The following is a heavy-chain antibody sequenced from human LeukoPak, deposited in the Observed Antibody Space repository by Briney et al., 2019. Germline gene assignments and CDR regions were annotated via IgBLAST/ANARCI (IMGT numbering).Heavy chain of an antibody. CDR3: VRWGSYPSLTDY. V-gene: IGHV3-53*01. D-gene: IGHD3-16*01. CDR1: GVTVSSHY. J-gene: IGHJ4*02. CDR2: IYSGGDT. Sequence: PGGSLRLSFAASGVTVSSHYMRGVRQAPGKGLEWVSVIYSGGDTYYADSVKGRFTMSRDTSKNTVYLQMNYLRAEDTAVYYCVRWGSYPSLTDYWGQGTLVTVSS.